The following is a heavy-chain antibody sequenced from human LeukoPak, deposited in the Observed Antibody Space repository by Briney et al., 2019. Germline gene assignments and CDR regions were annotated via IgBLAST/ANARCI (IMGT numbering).Heavy chain of an antibody. V-gene: IGHV6-1*01. CDR2: TYYTSKWNN. Sequence: SQTLSLTCAISGDSVSSNSVAWKWFRQSASRGLEWLGRTYYTSKWNNDYAVSVQSRIAVNPDTSKNQFSLHLNSVTPEDTAVYYCARQAYRRFDPWGQGTLVTVSS. CDR1: GDSVSSNSVA. J-gene: IGHJ5*02. CDR3: ARQAYRRFDP.